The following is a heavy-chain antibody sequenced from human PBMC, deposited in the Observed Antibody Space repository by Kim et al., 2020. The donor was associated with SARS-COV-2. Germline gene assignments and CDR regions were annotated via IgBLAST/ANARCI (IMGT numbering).Heavy chain of an antibody. CDR3: ARDHIVVVTAMYYFDY. V-gene: IGHV3-30*04. CDR1: GFTFSSYA. CDR2: ISYDGSNK. J-gene: IGHJ4*02. Sequence: GGSLRLSCAASGFTFSSYAMHWVRQAPGKGLEWVAVISYDGSNKYYADSVKGRFTISRDNSKNTLYLQMNSLRAEDTAVYYCARDHIVVVTAMYYFDYWGQGTLVTVSS. D-gene: IGHD2-21*02.